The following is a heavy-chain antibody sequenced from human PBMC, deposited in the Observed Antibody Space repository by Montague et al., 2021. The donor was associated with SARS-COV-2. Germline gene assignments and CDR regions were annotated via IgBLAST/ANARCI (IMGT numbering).Heavy chain of an antibody. CDR2: IYYSGST. CDR3: ARDYGDYGSGYYYGMDV. J-gene: IGHJ6*02. V-gene: IGHV4-39*07. Sequence: SETLSLTCTVSGGSINSGGYYWGWIRQPPGKGLEWIGSIYYSGSTYYNPSLKSRVTISVDTSKNQFSLKLSSVTAADTAVYYCARDYGDYGSGYYYGMDVWGQGTTVTVSS. D-gene: IGHD4-17*01. CDR1: GGSINSGGYY.